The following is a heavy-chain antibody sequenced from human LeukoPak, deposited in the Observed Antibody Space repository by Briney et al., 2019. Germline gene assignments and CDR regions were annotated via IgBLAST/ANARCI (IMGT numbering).Heavy chain of an antibody. J-gene: IGHJ5*02. D-gene: IGHD3-10*01. CDR3: ARDPTSGSFRNWFDP. Sequence: GGSLRLSCAASGFTFSTYWMDWVRQAPGKGLEWVAVIWYDGSNKHYADSVMGRFTISRDNSNNTLFLQMDSLRAEDTAVYYCARDPTSGSFRNWFDPWGQGTLVTVSS. V-gene: IGHV3-33*08. CDR2: IWYDGSNK. CDR1: GFTFSTYW.